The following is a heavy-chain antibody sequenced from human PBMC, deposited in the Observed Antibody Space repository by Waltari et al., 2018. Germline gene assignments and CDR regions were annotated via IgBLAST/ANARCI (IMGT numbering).Heavy chain of an antibody. D-gene: IGHD3-10*01. CDR3: AKDADYYGSGSSDY. V-gene: IGHV3-23*01. CDR1: GFTFSSYA. J-gene: IGHJ4*02. CDR2: ISGSGGST. Sequence: EVQLLESGGGLVQPGGSLRLSCVASGFTFSSYAMSWVRQAPGKGLEWVSAISGSGGSTYYAGSVKGRFTISRDNSKNTLYLQMNSLRAEDTAVYYCAKDADYYGSGSSDYWGQGTLVTVSS.